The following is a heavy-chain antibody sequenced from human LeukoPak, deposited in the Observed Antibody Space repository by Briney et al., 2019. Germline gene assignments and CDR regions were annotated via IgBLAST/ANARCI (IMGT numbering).Heavy chain of an antibody. CDR3: TKDFSSGYYYFDF. CDR2: INWNSGSK. V-gene: IGHV3-9*01. D-gene: IGHD3-22*01. J-gene: IGHJ4*02. CDR1: GFTFDDYA. Sequence: GGSLRLSCAASGFTFDDYAIHWVRQGPGKGLEWVSGINWNSGSKHYADSVKGRFTISRDNAKNSLYLQMNSLKPEDTALCYCTKDFSSGYYYFDFWGQGTLVTVSS.